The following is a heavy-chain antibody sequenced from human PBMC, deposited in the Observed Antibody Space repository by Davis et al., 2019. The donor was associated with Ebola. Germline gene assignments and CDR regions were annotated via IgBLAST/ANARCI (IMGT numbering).Heavy chain of an antibody. V-gene: IGHV3-23*01. J-gene: IGHJ4*02. D-gene: IGHD4-11*01. Sequence: GESLKISCAASGFTFSSYSMNWVRQAPGKGLEWVSAISGSGGSTYYADSVKGRFTISRDNSKNTLYLQMNSLRAEDTAVYYCAKDPTTPTTVTTLGYWGQGTLVTVSS. CDR1: GFTFSSYS. CDR3: AKDPTTPTTVTTLGY. CDR2: ISGSGGST.